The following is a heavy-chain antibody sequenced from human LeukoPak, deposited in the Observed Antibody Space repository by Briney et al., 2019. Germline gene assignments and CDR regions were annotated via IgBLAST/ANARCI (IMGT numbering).Heavy chain of an antibody. CDR1: GGSISSRFYY. Sequence: SETLSLTCTVSGGSISSRFYYWGWIRQPPGKGLEWIGFIYYSGSTFYNPSLKTRLTMSIDTSRSQLSLKLTSVTAADTAVYFCARLGSYHDFWGQGALVTVSS. V-gene: IGHV4-39*07. CDR3: ARLGSYHDF. D-gene: IGHD1-26*01. CDR2: IYYSGST. J-gene: IGHJ4*02.